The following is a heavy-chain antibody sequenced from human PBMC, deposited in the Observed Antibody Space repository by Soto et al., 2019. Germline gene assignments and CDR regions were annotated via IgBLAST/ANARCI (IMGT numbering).Heavy chain of an antibody. J-gene: IGHJ2*01. D-gene: IGHD2-15*01. V-gene: IGHV3-11*01. CDR3: AKVAVVVGSTGWFFDL. CDR1: GFTFSDYY. CDR2: TSSSGNTI. Sequence: LRLSCAASGFTFSDYYMSWIRQAPGKGLEWVSYTSSSGNTIYYADSLKGRFTISRDNAKNSLYLQMNGLRAEDTAVYYCAKVAVVVGSTGWFFDLWGRGTLVTVSS.